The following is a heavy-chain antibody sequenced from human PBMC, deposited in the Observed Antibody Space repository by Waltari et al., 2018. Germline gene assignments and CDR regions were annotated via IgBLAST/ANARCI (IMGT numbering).Heavy chain of an antibody. CDR3: ARENGDSFDY. D-gene: IGHD4-17*01. J-gene: IGHJ4*02. V-gene: IGHV4-59*11. CDR2: IYYSGST. Sequence: QVQLQESGPGLVKPSETLSLTCTVSGGSIISHYWSWIRQPPGKGLEWIGYIYYSGSTNYNPSLKSRVTISVDTSKNQFSLKLSSVTAADTAVYYCARENGDSFDYWGQGTLVTVSS. CDR1: GGSIISHY.